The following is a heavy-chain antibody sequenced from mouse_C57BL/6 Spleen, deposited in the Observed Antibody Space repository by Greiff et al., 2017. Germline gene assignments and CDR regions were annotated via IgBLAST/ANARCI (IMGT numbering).Heavy chain of an antibody. V-gene: IGHV7-1*01. D-gene: IGHD2-10*02. Sequence: EVQGVESGGGLVQSGRSLRLSCATSGFTFSDFYMEWVRQAPGKGLEWIAASRNKANDYTTEYSASVKGRFIVSRDTSQSILYLQMNALRAEDTAIYYCARDAGYDYWYFDVWGTGTTVTVSS. CDR1: GFTFSDFY. J-gene: IGHJ1*03. CDR2: SRNKANDYTT. CDR3: ARDAGYDYWYFDV.